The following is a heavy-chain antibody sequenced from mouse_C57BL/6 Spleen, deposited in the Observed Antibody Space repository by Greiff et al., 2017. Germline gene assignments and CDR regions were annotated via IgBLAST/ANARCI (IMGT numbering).Heavy chain of an antibody. CDR1: GYTFTSYW. D-gene: IGHD2-4*01. CDR3: AIASIYYDYGLFDY. V-gene: IGHV1-64*01. Sequence: VQLQQPGAELVKPGASVKLSCKASGYTFTSYWMHWVKQRPGQGLEWIGMIHPNSGSTNYNEKFKSKATLTVDKSSSTAYMQLSSLTSEDSAVYYCAIASIYYDYGLFDYWGQGTTLTVSS. CDR2: IHPNSGST. J-gene: IGHJ2*01.